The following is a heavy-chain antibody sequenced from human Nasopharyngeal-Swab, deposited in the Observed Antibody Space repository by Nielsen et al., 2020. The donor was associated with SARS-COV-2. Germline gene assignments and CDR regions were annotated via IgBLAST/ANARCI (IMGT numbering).Heavy chain of an antibody. CDR2: IIPIFGTA. J-gene: IGHJ6*03. D-gene: IGHD6-13*01. CDR3: ARGASWAIAAVSYYYYYMDV. Sequence: SVKVSCKASGGTFSSYAISWVRQAPGQGLEWMGGIIPIFGTANYAQKFQGRVMITADKSTSTAYMELSSLRSEDTAVYYCARGASWAIAAVSYYYYYMDVWGKGTTVTVSS. CDR1: GGTFSSYA. V-gene: IGHV1-69*06.